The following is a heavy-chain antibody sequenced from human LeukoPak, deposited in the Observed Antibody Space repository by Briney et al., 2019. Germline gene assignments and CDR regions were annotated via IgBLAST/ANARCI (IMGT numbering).Heavy chain of an antibody. D-gene: IGHD3-22*01. CDR3: ARERYYYDSSSEGNY. V-gene: IGHV4-39*01. CDR2: IYYSGNT. Sequence: SETLSLTCTVSGXSISSSSYYWGWIRQPPGRGLEWIGSIYYSGNTYYNPSLKSRVTISVDTSKNQFSLKLSSVTASDTAVYYCARERYYYDSSSEGNYWGQGTLVTVSS. CDR1: GXSISSSSYY. J-gene: IGHJ4*02.